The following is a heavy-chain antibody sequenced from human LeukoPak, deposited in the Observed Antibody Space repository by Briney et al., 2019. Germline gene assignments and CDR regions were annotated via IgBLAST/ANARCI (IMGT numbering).Heavy chain of an antibody. V-gene: IGHV3-53*01. J-gene: IGHJ3*02. CDR3: ASPLYYDSRFGAFDI. CDR2: IYSGGST. CDR1: GFTLSSNY. D-gene: IGHD3-22*01. Sequence: GGSLRLSCAASGFTLSSNYMSWVRHAPGKGLEWVSVIYSGGSTYYADSVQGRFTISRDNSKNTLYLQMNSLRAEDTAVYYCASPLYYDSRFGAFDIWDEGTMVTVSS.